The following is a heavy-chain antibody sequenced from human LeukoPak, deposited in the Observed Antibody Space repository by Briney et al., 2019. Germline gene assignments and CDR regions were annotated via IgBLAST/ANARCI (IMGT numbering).Heavy chain of an antibody. J-gene: IGHJ4*01. D-gene: IGHD3-10*01. V-gene: IGHV3-23*01. CDR2: MTATGDKT. CDR1: GFTFSSYA. Sequence: PGGSLRLSCAVSGFTFSSYAMTWVRQAPGEGLEWVATMTATGDKTYYADTVKGRFTVSRDNSMNTLYLDMTSLRVDDTAIYFCAKEVMGIWFAGELLWANDYWGHGTLVTVCS. CDR3: AKEVMGIWFAGELLWANDY.